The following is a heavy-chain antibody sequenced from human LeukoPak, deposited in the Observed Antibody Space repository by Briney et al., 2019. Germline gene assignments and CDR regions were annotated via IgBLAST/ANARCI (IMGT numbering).Heavy chain of an antibody. CDR2: ISCDGSKN. V-gene: IGHV3-30*07. CDR1: GFTFSSYP. J-gene: IGHJ5*02. D-gene: IGHD1-1*01. Sequence: GGSLRLSCAASGFTFSSYPIHWVRQAPGTGLEWVALISCDGSKNFYTDSVKGRFTISRDNSKNTLYLQMNSLRAEDTAVYYCAREPSNDCSGNNWATNRFDPWGQGTLVTVSS. CDR3: AREPSNDCSGNNWATNRFDP.